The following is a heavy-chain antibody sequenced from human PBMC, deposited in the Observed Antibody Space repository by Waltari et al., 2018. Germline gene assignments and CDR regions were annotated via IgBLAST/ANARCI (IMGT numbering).Heavy chain of an antibody. CDR3: AREGAEYSSGWRSGMDV. CDR1: GFSVSSNY. CDR2: IYSGGST. Sequence: EVQLVESGGGLVQPGGSLRLSCAASGFSVSSNYMSWVRQAPGKGLEWVSVIYSGGSTYYADSVKGRFTISRDNSKNTVYLQMNSLRAEDTAVYYCAREGAEYSSGWRSGMDVWGQGTTVTVSS. V-gene: IGHV3-66*02. D-gene: IGHD6-19*01. J-gene: IGHJ6*02.